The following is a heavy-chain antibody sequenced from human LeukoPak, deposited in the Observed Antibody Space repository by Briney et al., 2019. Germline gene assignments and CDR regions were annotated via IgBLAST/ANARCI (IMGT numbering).Heavy chain of an antibody. CDR3: ARVNMRDGGIAGAGTDY. CDR2: IKQDGSEK. CDR1: GFTFSTYW. V-gene: IGHV3-7*03. D-gene: IGHD6-13*01. J-gene: IGHJ4*02. Sequence: SGGCLRLSCATSGFTFSTYWMSWVRQAPGKWLEWVANIKQDGSEKYYVDSVKGRLTISRDNAKNSLYLQMNSLRAEDSDVCYCARVNMRDGGIAGAGTDYWVEGTMVTVSS.